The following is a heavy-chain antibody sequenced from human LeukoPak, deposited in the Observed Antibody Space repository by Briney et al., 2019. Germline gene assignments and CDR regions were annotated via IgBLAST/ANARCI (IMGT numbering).Heavy chain of an antibody. CDR1: GDSIRNYY. J-gene: IGHJ5*02. V-gene: IGHV4-59*01. Sequence: PSETLSLTCTVSGDSIRNYYWNWIRQPPGKGLEWIAYIYCSGSTNYNPSLKSRVTISVDTSRNQISLKLNSVTAADTAVYYCARDPLGGYWFDPWGQGTLVTVSS. CDR2: IYCSGST. CDR3: ARDPLGGYWFDP. D-gene: IGHD5-12*01.